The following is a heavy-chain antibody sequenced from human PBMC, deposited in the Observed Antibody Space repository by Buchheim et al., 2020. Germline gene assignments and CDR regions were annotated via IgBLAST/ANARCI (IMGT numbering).Heavy chain of an antibody. V-gene: IGHV3-23*01. CDR2: FSLFGDTT. Sequence: EVQLLESGGGLVQPGGSLRLSCAASGFTFSSYSMSWVRQAPGKGLEWVSAFSLFGDTTYYADSVKGRFTISRDNSKNTPYLQMNSLRAEDTALYYCARAQYNSGWLNDYWGQGTL. J-gene: IGHJ4*02. CDR1: GFTFSSYS. CDR3: ARAQYNSGWLNDY. D-gene: IGHD6-19*01.